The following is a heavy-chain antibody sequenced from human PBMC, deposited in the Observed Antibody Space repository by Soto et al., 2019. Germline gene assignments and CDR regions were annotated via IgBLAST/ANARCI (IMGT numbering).Heavy chain of an antibody. J-gene: IGHJ4*02. Sequence: QVVLLQSGAEVKEPGSSVRVSCQVSGSTFNNFAFSWVRQAPGHGPEWMGGIVVDSNTAVYSQRFQDRVTINADTSTDTLYMELGSRTFEDTAVYYCARAIKRWEVNYYFDFWGQGTLVTVSS. D-gene: IGHD1-26*01. CDR3: ARAIKRWEVNYYFDF. V-gene: IGHV1-69*06. CDR2: IVVDSNTA. CDR1: GSTFNNFA.